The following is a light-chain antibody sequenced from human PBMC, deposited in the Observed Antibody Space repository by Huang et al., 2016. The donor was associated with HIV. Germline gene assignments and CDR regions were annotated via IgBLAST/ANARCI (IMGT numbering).Light chain of an antibody. CDR3: QQYGSSPRT. Sequence: EIVLTQSPGTLSLSPGERATLSCRASQTVRNSYLAWDQQKPGQVPRRLIYGAYNRAGGIPDRFSGSQSGTDFTLAISRLEPEDFAVYYCQQYGSSPRTFGQGTKLEIK. J-gene: IGKJ2*01. CDR2: GAY. V-gene: IGKV3-20*01. CDR1: QTVRNSY.